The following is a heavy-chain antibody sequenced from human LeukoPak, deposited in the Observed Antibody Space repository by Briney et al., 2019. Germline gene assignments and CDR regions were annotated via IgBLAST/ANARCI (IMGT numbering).Heavy chain of an antibody. CDR3: ARARGASLYGDLGY. Sequence: GGSLRLSCAASGFTFSSYAMSWVRQAPGKGLEWVSVISDDSGSTDYANSVKGRFTITRDSSKEMVYLQMNSLRAEDTAVYYCARARGASLYGDLGYWGQGTLVTVSS. CDR1: GFTFSSYA. D-gene: IGHD4-17*01. J-gene: IGHJ4*02. CDR2: ISDDSGST. V-gene: IGHV3-23*01.